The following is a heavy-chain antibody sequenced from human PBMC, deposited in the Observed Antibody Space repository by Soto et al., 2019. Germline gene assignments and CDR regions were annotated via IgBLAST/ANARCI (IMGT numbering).Heavy chain of an antibody. CDR2: ISGSGGST. CDR1: GFTFSSYA. CDR3: AKDLGRGTATYLAVATDY. V-gene: IGHV3-23*01. Sequence: EVQLLESGGGLVQPGGSLRLSCAASGFTFSSYAMSWVRQAPGKGLEWVSAISGSGGSTYYADSVKGRFTISRDNSKNTLYLQMNSLRAEDTAVYYCAKDLGRGTATYLAVATDYWGQGTLVTVSS. D-gene: IGHD6-19*01. J-gene: IGHJ4*02.